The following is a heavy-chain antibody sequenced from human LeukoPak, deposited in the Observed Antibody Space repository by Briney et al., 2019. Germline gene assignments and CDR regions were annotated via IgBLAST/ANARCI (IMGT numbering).Heavy chain of an antibody. V-gene: IGHV3-23*01. CDR3: AKDPIAARPRNWFDP. Sequence: GGSLRLSCAASGFTFSSYAMSLVRRAPGKGLEWVSAISGSGGSTYYADSVKGRFTISRDNSKNTLYLQMNSLRAEDTAVYYCAKDPIAARPRNWFDPWGQGTLVTVSS. J-gene: IGHJ5*02. D-gene: IGHD6-6*01. CDR2: ISGSGGST. CDR1: GFTFSSYA.